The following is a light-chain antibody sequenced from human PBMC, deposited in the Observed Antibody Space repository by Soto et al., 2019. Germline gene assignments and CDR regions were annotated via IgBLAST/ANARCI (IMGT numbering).Light chain of an antibody. CDR3: SSYTSSSPPYVV. CDR2: DVS. V-gene: IGLV2-14*01. J-gene: IGLJ2*01. CDR1: SSDVGGYNY. Sequence: QSALTQPASVSGSPGQSITISCTGTSSDVGGYNYVSWYQQHPGKAPKLMNYDVSNRPSGVSNRFSGSKSGNTASLTISGLQAEDEADYYCSSYTSSSPPYVVFGGGTQLTVL.